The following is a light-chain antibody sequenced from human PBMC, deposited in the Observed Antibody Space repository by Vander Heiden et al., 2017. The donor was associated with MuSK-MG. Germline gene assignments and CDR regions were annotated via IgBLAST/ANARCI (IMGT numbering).Light chain of an antibody. CDR1: QSVSSN. CDR3: QHYNNWPPIT. V-gene: IGKV3-15*01. Sequence: EIVMTQSPATLSVSPGDRATLSCRASQSVSSNLAWYQQTPGQAPRPLIYGASTRATGIPARFSGSGSGTEFTLTISSLQSEDFAVYYCQHYNNWPPITFGQGTRLEIK. J-gene: IGKJ5*01. CDR2: GAS.